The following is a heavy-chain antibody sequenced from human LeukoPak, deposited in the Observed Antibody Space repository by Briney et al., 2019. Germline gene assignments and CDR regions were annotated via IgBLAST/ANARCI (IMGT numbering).Heavy chain of an antibody. J-gene: IGHJ5*02. CDR3: AKRDIIVPVVAANWFDT. V-gene: IGHV3-23*01. CDR2: VGVNGETT. D-gene: IGHD2-15*01. Sequence: PGGSLRLSCAASGFTFSSYAMSWVRQAPGKGLEWVSSVGVNGETTFYADSVKGRFIISRDNSKNTLFLQMNSLRVEDTAMYYCAKRDIIVPVVAANWFDTWGQGILVTVSS. CDR1: GFTFSSYA.